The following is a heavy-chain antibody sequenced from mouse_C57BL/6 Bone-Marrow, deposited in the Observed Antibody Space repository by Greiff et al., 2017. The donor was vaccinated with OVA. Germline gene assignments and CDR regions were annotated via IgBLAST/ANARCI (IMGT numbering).Heavy chain of an antibody. Sequence: EVQLQQSVAELVRPGASVKLSCTASGFNIKNTSMHWVKQRPEHGLEWIGRIDPANGNTKSAPKFQGKAPITADTSSNTAYLQLSSLTSEDTAIYYCIIYYDYDGDWYFDVWGTGTTVTVSS. CDR3: IIYYDYDGDWYFDV. V-gene: IGHV14-3*01. CDR1: GFNIKNTS. CDR2: IDPANGNT. D-gene: IGHD2-4*01. J-gene: IGHJ1*03.